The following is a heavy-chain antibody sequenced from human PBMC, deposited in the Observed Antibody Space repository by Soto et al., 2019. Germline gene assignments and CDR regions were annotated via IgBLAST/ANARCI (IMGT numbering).Heavy chain of an antibody. V-gene: IGHV1-69*01. J-gene: IGHJ4*02. CDR3: AREGWRSSLVVLTGPSPYYFDY. CDR1: GGTFSSYA. CDR2: IIPIFGTA. D-gene: IGHD3-9*01. Sequence: QVQLVQSGAEVKKPGSSVKVSCKASGGTFSSYAISWVRQAPGQGLELMGGIIPIFGTANYAQKFQGRVTITADESTSTAYMELSSLRSEDTDVYYCAREGWRSSLVVLTGPSPYYFDYWGQGTLVTVSS.